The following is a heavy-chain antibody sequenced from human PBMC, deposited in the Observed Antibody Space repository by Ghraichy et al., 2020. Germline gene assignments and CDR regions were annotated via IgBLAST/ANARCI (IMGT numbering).Heavy chain of an antibody. CDR3: ARQGVNGPQSLVQH. Sequence: SETLSLTCTVSGSSISSSSYYWGWIRQPPGKGLEWIGTIYYSGSTYYNPSLKSRVTISVDTSKNQFSLKLSSVTAADTAVYYCARQGVNGPQSLVQHWGQGTLVTVSS. CDR1: GSSISSSSYY. J-gene: IGHJ1*01. V-gene: IGHV4-39*01. CDR2: IYYSGST. D-gene: IGHD2-8*01.